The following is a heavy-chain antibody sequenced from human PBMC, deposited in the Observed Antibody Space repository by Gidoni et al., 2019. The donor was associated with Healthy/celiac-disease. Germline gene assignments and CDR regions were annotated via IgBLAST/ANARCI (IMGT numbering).Heavy chain of an antibody. CDR2: INHSGST. CDR3: ARGETYYYDSSGYYRKKYNWFDP. D-gene: IGHD3-22*01. CDR1: GGSFSGYY. V-gene: IGHV4-34*01. Sequence: QVQLQQWGAGLLKPSETLSLTCAVSGGSFSGYYWSWIRQPPGKGLEWIGEINHSGSTNYNPSLKSRVTISVDTSKNQFSLKLSSVTAADTAVYYCARGETYYYDSSGYYRKKYNWFDPWGQGTLVTVSS. J-gene: IGHJ5*02.